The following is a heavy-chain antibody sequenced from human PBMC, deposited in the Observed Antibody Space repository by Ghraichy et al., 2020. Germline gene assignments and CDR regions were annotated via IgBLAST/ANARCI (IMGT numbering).Heavy chain of an antibody. D-gene: IGHD3-3*01. CDR1: GGSISSGDYY. J-gene: IGHJ4*02. CDR2: IYYIGST. V-gene: IGHV4-30-4*08. Sequence: SLNISCTVSGGSISSGDYYWSWIRQPPGKGLEWIGYIYYIGSTYYNPSLKSRVTISVDTSKNQFSLKLSSVTAADTAVYYCARVGTDFGVGNFDYWGQGTLVTVSS. CDR3: ARVGTDFGVGNFDY.